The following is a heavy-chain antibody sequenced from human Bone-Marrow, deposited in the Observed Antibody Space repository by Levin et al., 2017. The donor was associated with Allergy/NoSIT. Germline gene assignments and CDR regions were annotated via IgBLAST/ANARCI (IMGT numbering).Heavy chain of an antibody. D-gene: IGHD6-13*01. Sequence: PGGSLRLSCAASGFTFSSYSMNWVRQAPGKGLEWVSSISSSSSYIYYADSVKGRFTISRDNAKNSLYLQMNSLRAEDTAVYYCARDRVRIAAAGTYYYYGMDVWGQGTTVTVSS. CDR2: ISSSSSYI. CDR3: ARDRVRIAAAGTYYYYGMDV. CDR1: GFTFSSYS. V-gene: IGHV3-21*01. J-gene: IGHJ6*02.